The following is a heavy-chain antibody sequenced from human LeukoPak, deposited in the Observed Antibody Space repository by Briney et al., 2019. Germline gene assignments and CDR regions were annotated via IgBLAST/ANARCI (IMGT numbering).Heavy chain of an antibody. CDR2: IYYSGSS. D-gene: IGHD6-6*01. CDR3: ARQQYSTSSCDS. J-gene: IGHJ4*02. V-gene: IGHV4-59*01. CDR1: GGSISTYY. Sequence: SETLSLTCSVSGGSISTYYWSWIRQPPGKGLEWIGNIYYSGSSYYNPSLKSRVTVSVDTAKNQFSLKLSSVTAADTAVYYCARQQYSTSSCDSWGQGTPVTVST.